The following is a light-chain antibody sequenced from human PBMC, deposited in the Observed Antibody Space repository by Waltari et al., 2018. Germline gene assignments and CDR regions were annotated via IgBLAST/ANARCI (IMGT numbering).Light chain of an antibody. V-gene: IGLV3-19*01. CDR2: GNN. J-gene: IGLJ2*01. CDR3: HSRDASGVGGS. CDR1: SLRSYY. Sequence: SSELTQDPTVSVAMGQTVRITCQGHSLRSYYASRYQQRPGQAPILVFSGNNNRPSGVPDRFSGSSSDNTAVLTITGAQAEDEASYYCHSRDASGVGGSFGGGTKLTVL.